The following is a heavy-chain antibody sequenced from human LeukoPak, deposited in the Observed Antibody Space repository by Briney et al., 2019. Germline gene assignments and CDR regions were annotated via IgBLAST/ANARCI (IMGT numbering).Heavy chain of an antibody. J-gene: IGHJ4*02. CDR1: GFTFSSYE. CDR3: AREGLLWFGETN. Sequence: GGSLRLSCAASGFTFSSYEMNWVRQAPGKGLEWVSYISSSGTTIYYADSVKDRFTISRDNTKNSLYLQMNNLRPEDTAIYYCAREGLLWFGETNWGQGTLVTVSS. V-gene: IGHV3-48*03. D-gene: IGHD3-10*01. CDR2: ISSSGTTI.